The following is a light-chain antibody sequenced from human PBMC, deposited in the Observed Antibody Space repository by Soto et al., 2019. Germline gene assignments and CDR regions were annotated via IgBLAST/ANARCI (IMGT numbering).Light chain of an antibody. CDR2: GAS. J-gene: IGKJ5*01. CDR3: HQYNNWPPIT. CDR1: QSVSSN. Sequence: EIVMTQSPATLSVSPGERATLSCRASQSVSSNLARYQHKPGQAPRLLIFGASTRATGIPTRFSGSGSGTEFTLTVSSLQSEDFAVYYCHQYNNWPPITFGQGTRLEIK. V-gene: IGKV3-15*01.